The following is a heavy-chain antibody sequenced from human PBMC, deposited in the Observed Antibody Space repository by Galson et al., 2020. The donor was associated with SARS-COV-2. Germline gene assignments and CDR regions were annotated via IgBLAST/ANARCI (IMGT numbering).Heavy chain of an antibody. CDR3: AKDRGAYSSSRGGEVALDL. D-gene: IGHD2-21*01. CDR2: ISGSDDRT. CDR1: GFTFSTFA. Sequence: GGSLRLSCAGSGFTFSTFAMSWVRQAPGKGLEWVSVISGSDDRTYYADSVKGRFTVSRDNSLNTLYLQMNSLRAEDTALYYCAKDRGAYSSSRGGEVALDLWGQGTMVTVFS. J-gene: IGHJ3*01. V-gene: IGHV3-23*01.